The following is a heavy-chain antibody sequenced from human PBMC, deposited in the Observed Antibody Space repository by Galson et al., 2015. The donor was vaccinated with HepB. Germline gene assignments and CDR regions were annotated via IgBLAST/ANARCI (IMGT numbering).Heavy chain of an antibody. J-gene: IGHJ6*03. CDR3: ARGGNWNDDYYYYYMDV. CDR2: INPNSGGT. V-gene: IGHV1-2*06. Sequence: SVKVSCKASGYTFTGYYMHWVRQAPGQGLEWMGRINPNSGGTNYAQKFQGRVTMTRDTSISTAYMELSRLRSDDTAVYYCARGGNWNDDYYYYYMDVWGKGTTVTVSS. D-gene: IGHD1-1*01. CDR1: GYTFTGYY.